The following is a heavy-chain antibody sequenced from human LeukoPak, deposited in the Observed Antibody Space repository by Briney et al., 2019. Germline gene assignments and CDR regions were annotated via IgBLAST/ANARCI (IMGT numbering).Heavy chain of an antibody. CDR3: AREGGPPDYYYYGMDV. CDR2: IYYSGST. D-gene: IGHD3-16*01. CDR1: GGSISSYY. V-gene: IGHV4-59*01. J-gene: IGHJ6*02. Sequence: RSETLSLTCTVSGGSISSYYWSWIRQPPGKGLEWIGYIYYSGSTNYNPSLKSRVTISVDTSKNQFSLKLSSVTAADTAVYYCAREGGPPDYYYYGMDVWGQGTTVTVSS.